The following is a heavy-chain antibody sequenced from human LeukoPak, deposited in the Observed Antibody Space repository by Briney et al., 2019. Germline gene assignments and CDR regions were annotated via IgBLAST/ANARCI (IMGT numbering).Heavy chain of an antibody. CDR1: GYTFTGYY. D-gene: IGHD5-12*01. Sequence: ASVKVSCKASGYTFTGYYMHWVRQAPGQGLEWMGWINPNSGGTNYAQKFQGRVTMTRDTSISTAYMELSRLRSDDTAVYYCAREGGYDMRGWFDPWGQGTLVTVSS. CDR3: AREGGYDMRGWFDP. J-gene: IGHJ5*02. CDR2: INPNSGGT. V-gene: IGHV1-2*02.